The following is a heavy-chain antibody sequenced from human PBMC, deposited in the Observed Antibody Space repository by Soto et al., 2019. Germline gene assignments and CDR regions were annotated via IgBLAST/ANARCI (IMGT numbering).Heavy chain of an antibody. CDR2: IYYSGST. J-gene: IGHJ4*02. V-gene: IGHV4-31*03. Sequence: NPSETLSLTCTVSGGSISSGGYYWSWIRQHPGKGLEWIGYIYYSGSTYYNPSLKSRVTISVDTSKNQFSLKLSSVTAADTAVYYCARAGMGTLGYCTNGVCYVFDYWGQGTLVTVSS. CDR1: GGSISSGGYY. D-gene: IGHD2-8*01. CDR3: ARAGMGTLGYCTNGVCYVFDY.